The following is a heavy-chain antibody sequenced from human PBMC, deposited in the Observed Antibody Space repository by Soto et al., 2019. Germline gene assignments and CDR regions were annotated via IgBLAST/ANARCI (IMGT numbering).Heavy chain of an antibody. CDR3: VHKGGGDRILDY. J-gene: IGHJ4*02. Sequence: QITLKESGPALVKPTQTLTLTCTFSGFSLSTSGVGVGWIRQPPGEALEWLALIYWDDYKHFSPSLESRLTITKDTSKNQVVLTMPNMDPVATATYYCVHKGGGDRILDYWGQGTLVTVSS. CDR1: GFSLSTSGVG. CDR2: IYWDDYK. V-gene: IGHV2-5*02. D-gene: IGHD3-16*01.